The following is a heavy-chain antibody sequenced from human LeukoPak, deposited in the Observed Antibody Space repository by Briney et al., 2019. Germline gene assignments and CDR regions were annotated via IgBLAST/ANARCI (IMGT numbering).Heavy chain of an antibody. D-gene: IGHD3-3*01. V-gene: IGHV4-59*01. CDR3: ARKYYGRLDP. CDR1: GGSISSYY. CDR2: IHDSGNT. Sequence: ASETLSLTCTVSGGSISSYYWSWVRQPPGKGLEWIGYIHDSGNTNYNPSLKSRVTISADTSKNQFSLKLSSVTAADTAVYYCARKYYGRLDPWGQGTLVTVSS. J-gene: IGHJ5*02.